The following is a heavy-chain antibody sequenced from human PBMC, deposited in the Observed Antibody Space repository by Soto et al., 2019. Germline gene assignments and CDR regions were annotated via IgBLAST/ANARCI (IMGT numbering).Heavy chain of an antibody. J-gene: IGHJ4*02. V-gene: IGHV3-48*02. CDR3: ARGFSYASLGY. Sequence: EVQLVESGGGLVQPGGSLRLSCAASGFTFSSYDMSWVRQAPGRGLEWVSYISKSESHIYYADSVKGRFTISRDNARNALYLQMNSLRDDDTAVYYCARGFSYASLGYWGQGTRITVSS. CDR2: ISKSESHI. CDR1: GFTFSSYD. D-gene: IGHD5-18*01.